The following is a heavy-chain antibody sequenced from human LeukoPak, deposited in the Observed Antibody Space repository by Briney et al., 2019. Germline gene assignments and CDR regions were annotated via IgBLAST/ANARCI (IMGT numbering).Heavy chain of an antibody. CDR3: ARPKRGYCSSTSCSYYFDY. V-gene: IGHV3-23*01. D-gene: IGHD2-2*01. Sequence: GGSLRLSCAASGFTFSSYAMSWVRQAPGKGLEWVSAISGSGGSTYYADSVKGRFTISRDNPKNTLYLQMNSLRAEDTAVYYCARPKRGYCSSTSCSYYFDYWGQGTLVTVSS. CDR2: ISGSGGST. J-gene: IGHJ4*02. CDR1: GFTFSSYA.